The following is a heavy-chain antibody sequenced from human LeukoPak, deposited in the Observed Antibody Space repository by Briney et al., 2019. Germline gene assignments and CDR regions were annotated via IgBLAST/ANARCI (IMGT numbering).Heavy chain of an antibody. CDR1: GFTFSSYA. CDR3: ANFDVLAARKSGY. CDR2: ISYDGSNK. Sequence: PGGSLRLSCAASGFTFSSYAMHWVRQAPGKGLEWVAVISYDGSNKYYADSVKGRFTISRDNSKNTLYLQMNSLRAEDTAVYYCANFDVLAARKSGYWGQGTLVTVSS. D-gene: IGHD6-6*01. J-gene: IGHJ4*02. V-gene: IGHV3-30-3*01.